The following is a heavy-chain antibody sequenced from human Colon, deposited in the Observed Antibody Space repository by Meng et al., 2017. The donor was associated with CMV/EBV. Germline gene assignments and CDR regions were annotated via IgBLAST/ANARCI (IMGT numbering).Heavy chain of an antibody. D-gene: IGHD5-12*01. CDR2: IYYTGYT. J-gene: IGHJ5*02. Sequence: SETLSLTCTVSGDSIRRDDYYWGWVRQPPGKALEWIGSIYYTGYTSFNPSLKSRVNISLDTSKNQFSLTVKSLTAADSAVYYCVRDSKWLNWFAPWGKG. CDR3: VRDSKWLNWFAP. CDR1: GDSIRRDDYY. V-gene: IGHV4-39*07.